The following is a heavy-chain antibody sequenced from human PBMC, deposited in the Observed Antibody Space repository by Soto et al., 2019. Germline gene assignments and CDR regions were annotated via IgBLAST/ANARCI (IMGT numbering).Heavy chain of an antibody. J-gene: IGHJ3*02. CDR1: GFTSSSYS. D-gene: IGHD3-10*01. CDR2: ISSSSSYI. V-gene: IGHV3-21*01. Sequence: GGSLRLSFPASGFTSSSYSINWVRQAPGKELEGVSSISSSSSYIYYADSVKGRFTISRDNAKNSLYLQMNSLRAEDTAVYYCASSPGGAFDIWGQGTMVTVS. CDR3: ASSPGGAFDI.